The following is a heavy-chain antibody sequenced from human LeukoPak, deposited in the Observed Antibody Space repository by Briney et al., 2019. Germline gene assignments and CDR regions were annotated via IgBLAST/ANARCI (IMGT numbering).Heavy chain of an antibody. J-gene: IGHJ4*02. D-gene: IGHD3-16*02. CDR2: ISSSSSYI. V-gene: IGHV3-21*01. CDR1: GFTFSSYS. CDR3: ARDVMITFGGVIVSGYFDY. Sequence: PGGSLRLSCAASGFTFSSYSMNWVRQAPGKGLEWVSSISSSSSYIYYADSVKGRFTISRDNAKNSLYLQMNSLRAEDTAVYYCARDVMITFGGVIVSGYFDYWVQGTLVTVSS.